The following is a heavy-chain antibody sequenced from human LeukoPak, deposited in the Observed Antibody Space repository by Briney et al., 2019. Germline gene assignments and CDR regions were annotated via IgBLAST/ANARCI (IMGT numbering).Heavy chain of an antibody. V-gene: IGHV4-59*01. CDR2: IYYSGST. Sequence: SETLSLTCAVYGGSFSGYYWSWIRQPPGKGLEWIGYIYYSGSTNYNPSLKSRVTISVDTSKNQFSLKLSSVTAADTAVYYCARSNRALFDYWGQGTLVTVSS. CDR3: ARSNRALFDY. J-gene: IGHJ4*02. D-gene: IGHD1-14*01. CDR1: GGSFSGYY.